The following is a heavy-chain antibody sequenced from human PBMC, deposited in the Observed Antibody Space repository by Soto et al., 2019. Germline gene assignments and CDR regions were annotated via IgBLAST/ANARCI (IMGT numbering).Heavy chain of an antibody. D-gene: IGHD3-10*01. CDR2: IWYDGSNK. Sequence: QVQLVDSGGGVVQPGRSLRLSCAASGFTFSSYGMHWVRQAPGKGLEWVAVIWYDGSNKYYADTVKGRFTISRDNSKNTLYLQMNSLRAEDTAVYYCARDEGLGVNYYFYGMDVWGQGTTVTVSS. CDR3: ARDEGLGVNYYFYGMDV. J-gene: IGHJ6*02. V-gene: IGHV3-33*01. CDR1: GFTFSSYG.